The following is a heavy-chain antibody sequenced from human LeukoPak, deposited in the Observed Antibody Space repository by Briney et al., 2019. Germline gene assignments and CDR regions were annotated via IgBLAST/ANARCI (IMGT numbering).Heavy chain of an antibody. D-gene: IGHD1-14*01. J-gene: IGHJ3*02. CDR1: GGSFSGYY. V-gene: IGHV4-34*01. CDR3: ARRGASNRAFDI. CDR2: INHSGST. Sequence: SETLSLTCAVYGGSFSGYYWSWIRQPPGKGLEWIGEINHSGSTNYNPSLKSRVTISVDTSKNQFSLKLSSVTAADTAVYYCARRGASNRAFDIWGQGTMVTVSS.